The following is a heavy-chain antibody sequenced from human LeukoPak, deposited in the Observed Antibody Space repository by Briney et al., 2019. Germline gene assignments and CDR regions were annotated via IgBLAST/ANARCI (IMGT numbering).Heavy chain of an antibody. D-gene: IGHD3-10*01. CDR3: ARGSSGDYSVSGSAWFDP. J-gene: IGHJ5*02. Sequence: GASVKVSCEASGYIFTSYGFAWVRQAPGQGLEWMGWISALNGNTNYAQKFQGRVTMTRNTSVSTAYMDLSSLRSEDTAVYYCARGSSGDYSVSGSAWFDPWGQGTLVTVSS. CDR1: GYIFTSYG. CDR2: ISALNGNT. V-gene: IGHV1-18*01.